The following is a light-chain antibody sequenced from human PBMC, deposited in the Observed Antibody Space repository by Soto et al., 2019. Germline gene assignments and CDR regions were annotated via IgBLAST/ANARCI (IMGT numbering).Light chain of an antibody. Sequence: EIVLTQSPATLSLSPGERATLSCRASQSVSSYLAWYQQKPGQAPRLLIYDASNRATGIPARFSGSGSGTDFTLTISSLEPEDSAVYYCQQYGDSITFGGGTKVEI. CDR1: QSVSSY. CDR2: DAS. J-gene: IGKJ4*01. CDR3: QQYGDSIT. V-gene: IGKV3-11*01.